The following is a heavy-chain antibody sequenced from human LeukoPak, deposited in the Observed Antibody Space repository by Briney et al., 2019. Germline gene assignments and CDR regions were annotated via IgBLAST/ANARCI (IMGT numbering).Heavy chain of an antibody. D-gene: IGHD6-19*01. J-gene: IGHJ4*02. CDR2: ISGSGGST. V-gene: IGHV3-23*01. Sequence: GGSLRLSCAASGFTFSSYGMHWVRQAPGKGLEWVSAISGSGGSTYYADSVKGRFTISRDNSKNTLYLQMNSLRAEDTAVYYCAKTRDSSGWYGGISFDYWGQGTLVTVSS. CDR1: GFTFSSYG. CDR3: AKTRDSSGWYGGISFDY.